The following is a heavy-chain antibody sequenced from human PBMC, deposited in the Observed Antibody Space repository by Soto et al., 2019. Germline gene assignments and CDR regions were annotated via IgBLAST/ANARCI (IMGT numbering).Heavy chain of an antibody. CDR3: AKDFKVSGSHYGTLNYYYGMDV. Sequence: QGQLVESGGGVVQPGRSLRLSCEASGFTFSKYGMQWVRQAPGKGLEWVAVISYAGYLKYYVDSVKGRFTVARDNSKNTLFLEMNSLRVEDTAVYFCAKDFKVSGSHYGTLNYYYGMDVWGQGTTVTVSS. CDR2: ISYAGYLK. J-gene: IGHJ6*02. CDR1: GFTFSKYG. D-gene: IGHD3-10*01. V-gene: IGHV3-30*18.